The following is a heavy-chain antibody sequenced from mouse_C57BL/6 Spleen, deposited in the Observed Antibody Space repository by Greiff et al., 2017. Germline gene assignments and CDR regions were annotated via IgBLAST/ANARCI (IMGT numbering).Heavy chain of an antibody. CDR1: GYSFTGYF. J-gene: IGHJ3*01. Sequence: VQLQQSGPELVKPGDSVKISCKASGYSFTGYFMNWVMQSHGKSLEWIGRINPYNGDTFYNQKFKGKATLTVEKSSSTAHMELRSLTSEDSAVYYCAREEIYYGNYPWFAYWGQGTLVTVSA. V-gene: IGHV1-20*01. CDR3: AREEIYYGNYPWFAY. D-gene: IGHD2-1*01. CDR2: INPYNGDT.